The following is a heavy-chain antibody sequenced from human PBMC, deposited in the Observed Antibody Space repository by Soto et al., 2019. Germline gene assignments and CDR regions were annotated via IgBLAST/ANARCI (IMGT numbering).Heavy chain of an antibody. D-gene: IGHD2-15*01. CDR3: ARDVALRGYCSGGSCYSSNAFDI. CDR1: GGSITIVGYN. Sequence: QVQLQESGPGLVKPSQTLSLTCTVSGGSITIVGYNGSGIPHHPGKARGGIGYSYYGGSTYYNPSLKSRVTISVDTSKNQFSLKLSSVTAADTAVYYCARDVALRGYCSGGSCYSSNAFDIWGQGTMVTVSS. J-gene: IGHJ3*02. V-gene: IGHV4-31*03. CDR2: SYYGGST.